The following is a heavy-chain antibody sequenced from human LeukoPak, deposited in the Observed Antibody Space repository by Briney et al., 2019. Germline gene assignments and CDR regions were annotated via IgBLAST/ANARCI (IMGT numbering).Heavy chain of an antibody. CDR3: ARAKTKYYYYDSSRYYYYYMDV. CDR1: GGTFSSYA. D-gene: IGHD3-22*01. J-gene: IGHJ6*03. V-gene: IGHV1-69*06. CDR2: IIPIFGTA. Sequence: RRGSVKVSCKASGGTFSSYAISWVRQAPGQGLEWMGGIIPIFGTANYAQKFQGRVTITADKSTSTAYMELSSLRSEDTAVYYCARAKTKYYYYDSSRYYYYYMDVWGKGTTVTVSS.